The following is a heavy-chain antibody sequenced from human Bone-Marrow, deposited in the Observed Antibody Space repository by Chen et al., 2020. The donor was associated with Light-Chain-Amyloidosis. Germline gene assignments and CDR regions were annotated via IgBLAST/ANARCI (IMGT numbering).Heavy chain of an antibody. CDR1: GYTFPNYW. J-gene: IGHJ4*02. V-gene: IGHV5-51*01. D-gene: IGHD5-12*01. Sequence: GYTFPNYWIGWVRQMPGKGLEWMGVIYPDDSDARYSPSFEGQVTISADKSITTAYLQWRSLKASDTAMYYCARRRDGYNFDYWGQGTLVTVAS. CDR3: ARRRDGYNFDY. CDR2: IYPDDSDA.